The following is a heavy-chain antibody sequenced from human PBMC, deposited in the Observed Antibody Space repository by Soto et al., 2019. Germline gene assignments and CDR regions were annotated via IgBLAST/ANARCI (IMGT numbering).Heavy chain of an antibody. CDR2: INTDGSST. D-gene: IGHD1-26*01. CDR3: ASDSYSGTPGIYYGMDV. V-gene: IGHV3-74*01. Sequence: GGLQRHSSAVAGFNFIYHWMHWIRKETGKGLVWVSRINTDGSSTSYADSVKGRFTISRDNARNTLYLQMNSLRAEDTAVYYCASDSYSGTPGIYYGMDVWGQGSTVTVSS. J-gene: IGHJ6*02. CDR1: GFNFIYHW.